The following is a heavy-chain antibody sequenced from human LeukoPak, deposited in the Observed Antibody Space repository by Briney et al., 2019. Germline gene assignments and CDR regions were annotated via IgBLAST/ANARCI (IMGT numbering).Heavy chain of an antibody. J-gene: IGHJ1*01. CDR1: GGSISSYY. D-gene: IGHD4-17*01. V-gene: IGHV4-59*01. CDR3: ARDDYGDYTFHH. Sequence: SETLSLTCTVSGGSISSYYWSWIRQPPGKGLQWIGYIHYSGSTNYNPSLKSRVTISVDTSKNQFSLKLTSVTAADTAVYYCARDDYGDYTFHHWGHGTLVTVSS. CDR2: IHYSGST.